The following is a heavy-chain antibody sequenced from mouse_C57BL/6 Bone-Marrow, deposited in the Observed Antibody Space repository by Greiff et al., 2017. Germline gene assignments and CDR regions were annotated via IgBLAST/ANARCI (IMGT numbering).Heavy chain of an antibody. V-gene: IGHV14-3*01. CDR2: IVPANGNT. Sequence: VQLKQSVAELVRPGASVKLSCTASGFNITNTYMRWVKQRPEQGLQWIGRIVPANGNTKYTPKFQGKATITADTSSNTAYLQLSSLTSEDTAIYDCARLGRDYAMDYWGRGTSVTVTS. J-gene: IGHJ4*01. CDR1: GFNITNTY. CDR3: ARLGRDYAMDY.